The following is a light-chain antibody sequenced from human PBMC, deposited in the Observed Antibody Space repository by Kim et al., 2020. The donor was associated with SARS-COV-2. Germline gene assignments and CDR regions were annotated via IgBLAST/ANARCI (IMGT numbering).Light chain of an antibody. CDR3: QAWDSSIYV. CDR2: RDN. Sequence: SYELTQPPSVSVSPGQTASITCYGDKLGDKYDSWYQQKPGQSPVVVIFRDNRRPSGIPERFSGSNSGNTATLTISGTQALDEADYYCQAWDSSIYVFGTG. CDR1: KLGDKY. V-gene: IGLV3-1*01. J-gene: IGLJ1*01.